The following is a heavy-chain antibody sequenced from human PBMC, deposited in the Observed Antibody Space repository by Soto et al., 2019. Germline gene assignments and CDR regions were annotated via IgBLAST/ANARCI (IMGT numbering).Heavy chain of an antibody. CDR1: GYTFTNYG. V-gene: IGHV1-18*01. CDR2: ISGYNGNT. J-gene: IGHJ6*02. Sequence: QVQVVQSGDEVKKPGASVKVSCKASGYTFTNYGFSWVRQAPGQGLEWMGWISGYNGNTKYAEKFQGRVTMTTDTSTSTAQRELRSLRSDDTAVYYCAREGQAPYYYYGMDVWGQGTAVTVSS. CDR3: AREGQAPYYYYGMDV.